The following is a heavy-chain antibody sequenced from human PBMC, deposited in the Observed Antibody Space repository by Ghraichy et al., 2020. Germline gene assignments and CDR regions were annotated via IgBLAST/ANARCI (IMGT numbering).Heavy chain of an antibody. CDR2: ISAYNGDT. J-gene: IGHJ5*02. D-gene: IGHD3-16*02. Sequence: ASVKVSCKASGYTFTSYGITWVRQAPGQGLEWMGWISAYNGDTNYAQKFQGRVTMTTDTPTSTAYMELRSLRSDDTAVYYCARVGIWGSHPGFDWFEPWGQGTLVTVSS. CDR3: ARVGIWGSHPGFDWFEP. CDR1: GYTFTSYG. V-gene: IGHV1-18*01.